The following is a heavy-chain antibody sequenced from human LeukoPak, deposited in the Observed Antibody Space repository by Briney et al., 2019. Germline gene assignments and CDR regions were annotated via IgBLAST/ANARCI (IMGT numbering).Heavy chain of an antibody. CDR3: ARDRGNGGSGRCYYMDV. CDR1: GFTFSSYS. CDR2: ISSSSSYI. Sequence: GGSLRLSCAASGFTFSSYSINWVRQAPGKGLEWVSSISSSSSYIYYADSVKGRFTISRDNAKNSLYLQMNRLRAEDTAVYYCARDRGNGGSGRCYYMDVWGKGTTVTVSS. V-gene: IGHV3-21*01. D-gene: IGHD2-15*01. J-gene: IGHJ6*03.